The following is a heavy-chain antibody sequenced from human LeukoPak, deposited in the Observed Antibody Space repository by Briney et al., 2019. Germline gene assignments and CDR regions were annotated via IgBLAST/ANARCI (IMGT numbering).Heavy chain of an antibody. V-gene: IGHV3-21*04. CDR2: IISRGTYI. CDR3: AKDPNPLYDFWTGYK. D-gene: IGHD3-3*01. J-gene: IGHJ4*02. Sequence: PGGSLRLSCAASGFTFSGYTINWVRRAPGRGLEWVSSIISRGTYIYYADSVKGRFTVSRDNAKNSLYLQMNSLRAEDTAVYYCAKDPNPLYDFWTGYKWGQGTLVTVSS. CDR1: GFTFSGYT.